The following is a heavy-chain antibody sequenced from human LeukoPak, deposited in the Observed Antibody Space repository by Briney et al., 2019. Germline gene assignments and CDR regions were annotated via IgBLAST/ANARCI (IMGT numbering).Heavy chain of an antibody. Sequence: SVKVSCKASGGTFSSYAISWVRQAPGQGLERMGGIIPIFGTANYAQNFQGRVTITAEESRSTAFIALSSLRSEDTAVYYCARSSLRRDGYNLDYWGQGTLVTVSS. D-gene: IGHD5-24*01. V-gene: IGHV1-69*01. CDR1: GGTFSSYA. J-gene: IGHJ4*02. CDR2: IIPIFGTA. CDR3: ARSSLRRDGYNLDY.